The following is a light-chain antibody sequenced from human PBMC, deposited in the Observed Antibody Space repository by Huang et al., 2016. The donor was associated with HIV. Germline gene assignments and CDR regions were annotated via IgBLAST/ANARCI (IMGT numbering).Light chain of an antibody. CDR2: GAA. CDR1: QDIGNF. Sequence: DIQMTQSPSSLSASPGVRVTLSCQANQDIGNFLAWYQHKPGGVPRLLIYGAATLQSGVPSRFSGRGSGTDFTLTITSFQPDDVATYYCQRYDSAPRAFGQGTKVEI. V-gene: IGKV1-27*01. J-gene: IGKJ1*01. CDR3: QRYDSAPRA.